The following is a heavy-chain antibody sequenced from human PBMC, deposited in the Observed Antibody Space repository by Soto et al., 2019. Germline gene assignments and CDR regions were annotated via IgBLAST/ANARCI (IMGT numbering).Heavy chain of an antibody. D-gene: IGHD3-3*01. Sequence: GASVKLSCKASGGTFSSYAISWVRQAPGQGLEWMGGIIPIFGTANYAQKFQGRVTITADESTSTAYMELSSLRSEDTAVYYCATNPVTTVEVVTLARDYSYGMIVWAQET. CDR2: IIPIFGTA. CDR3: ATNPVTTVEVVTLARDYSYGMIV. CDR1: GGTFSSYA. J-gene: IGHJ6*02. V-gene: IGHV1-69*13.